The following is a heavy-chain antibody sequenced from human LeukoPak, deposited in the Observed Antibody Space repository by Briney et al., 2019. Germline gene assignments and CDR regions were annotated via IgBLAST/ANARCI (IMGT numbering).Heavy chain of an antibody. J-gene: IGHJ6*03. CDR2: IYYSGST. CDR3: ARDTNRAGYYYYYYMDV. V-gene: IGHV4-59*12. CDR1: GGSISSYY. Sequence: SETLSLTCTVSGGSISSYYWSWIRQPPGKGLEWIGYIYYSGSTNYNPSLKSRVTISVDTSKNQFSLKLSSVTAADTAVYYCARDTNRAGYYYYYYMDVWGKGTTVTISS. D-gene: IGHD6-19*01.